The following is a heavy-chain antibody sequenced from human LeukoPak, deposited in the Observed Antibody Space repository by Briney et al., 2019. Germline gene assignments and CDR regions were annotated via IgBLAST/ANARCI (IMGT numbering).Heavy chain of an antibody. CDR3: AGGLDIAVAGPGGYFDY. V-gene: IGHV3-11*01. Sequence: PGGSLRLSCAASRFTFRDYHMNWIRRAPGKGLEWVSYISPGGGATYFADSVEGRLTISRDNTKNSVFLQMNSLTAEDTAVYYCAGGLDIAVAGPGGYFDYWGQGTLVTVSP. J-gene: IGHJ4*02. D-gene: IGHD6-19*01. CDR1: RFTFRDYH. CDR2: ISPGGGAT.